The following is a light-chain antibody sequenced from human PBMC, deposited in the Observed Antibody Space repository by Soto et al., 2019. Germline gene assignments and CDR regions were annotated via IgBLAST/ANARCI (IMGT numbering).Light chain of an antibody. CDR2: DVS. CDR3: QQYNNLPYS. CDR1: QGVTTN. Sequence: EIVMTQSPDTLSVSPGERATLSCRAGQGVTTNFAWYQQKSGQSPRLLIYDVSIRATGVPARFSGTGSETDFTHTNSGLQSEDSAVYFCQQYNNLPYSFGQGTRLEIK. V-gene: IGKV3-15*01. J-gene: IGKJ5*01.